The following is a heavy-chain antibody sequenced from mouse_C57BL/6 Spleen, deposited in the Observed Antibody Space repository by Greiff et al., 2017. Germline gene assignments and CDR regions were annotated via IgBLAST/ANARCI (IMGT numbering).Heavy chain of an antibody. Sequence: EVQLQQSGPELVKPGASVKISCKASGYSFTDYNMNWVQQSNGKSLEWIGVITPNYGTTSYNQKFKGKATLTVDQSSSTAYMQLNSLTSEDSAVYYCARAITTVVARKGYFDDWGQGTTLTVSS. CDR2: ITPNYGTT. CDR1: GYSFTDYN. J-gene: IGHJ2*01. CDR3: ARAITTVVARKGYFDD. V-gene: IGHV1-39*01. D-gene: IGHD1-1*01.